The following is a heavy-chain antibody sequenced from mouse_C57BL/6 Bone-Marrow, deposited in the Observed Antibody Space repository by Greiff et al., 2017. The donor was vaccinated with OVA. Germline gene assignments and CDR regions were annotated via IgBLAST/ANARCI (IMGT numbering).Heavy chain of an antibody. CDR2: IYPGSGST. CDR3: ARRRPYYSCAMDY. J-gene: IGHJ4*01. Sequence: QVQLQQSGAELVKPGASVKMSCKASGYTFTSYWITWVKQRPGQGLEWIGDIYPGSGSTNYNEKFKSKATLTVDTSSSTAYMQLSSLTSEDSAVYYCARRRPYYSCAMDYWGQGTSVTVSS. D-gene: IGHD2-12*01. V-gene: IGHV1-55*01. CDR1: GYTFTSYW.